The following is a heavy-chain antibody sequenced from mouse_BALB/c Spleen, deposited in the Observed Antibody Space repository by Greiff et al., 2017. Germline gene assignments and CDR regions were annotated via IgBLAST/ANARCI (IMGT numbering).Heavy chain of an antibody. J-gene: IGHJ2*01. Sequence: EVKLMESGGGLVQPGGSLRLSCATSGFTFTDYYMSWVRQPPGKALEWLGFIRNKANGYTTEYSASVKGRFTISRDNSQSILYLQMNTLRAEDSATYYCARNWEGYFDYWGQGTTLTVSS. V-gene: IGHV7-3*02. CDR3: ARNWEGYFDY. CDR1: GFTFTDYY. CDR2: IRNKANGYTT. D-gene: IGHD4-1*01.